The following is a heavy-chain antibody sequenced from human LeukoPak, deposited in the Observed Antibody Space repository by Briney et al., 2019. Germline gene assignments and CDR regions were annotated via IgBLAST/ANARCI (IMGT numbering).Heavy chain of an antibody. CDR2: ISSGGENT. D-gene: IGHD6-19*01. CDR3: AKSKGSSSARRFDY. CDR1: GFTFTSYA. J-gene: IGHJ4*02. V-gene: IGHV3-23*01. Sequence: PGESLRLSCAASGFTFTSYAMSWVRQAPGKGLEWVSGISSGGENTDYADSVKGRFTISRDNSKNTLYLQVNSLRAEDTAAYYCAKSKGSSSARRFDYWGQGTLVTVSS.